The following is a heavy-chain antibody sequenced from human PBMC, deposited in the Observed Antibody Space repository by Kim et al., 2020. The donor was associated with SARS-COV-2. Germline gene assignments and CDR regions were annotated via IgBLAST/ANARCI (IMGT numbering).Heavy chain of an antibody. J-gene: IGHJ6*02. CDR3: ARAGGRRLGVGGMDV. V-gene: IGHV1-18*01. Sequence: KLQGRVTMTTDTSTSTAYMELRSLRSDDTAVYYCARAGGRRLGVGGMDVWGQGTTVTVSS. D-gene: IGHD3-16*01.